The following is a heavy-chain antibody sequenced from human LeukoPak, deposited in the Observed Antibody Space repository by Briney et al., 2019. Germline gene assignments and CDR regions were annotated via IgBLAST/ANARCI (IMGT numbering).Heavy chain of an antibody. CDR2: IIPILGIA. D-gene: IGHD3-16*01. J-gene: IGHJ4*02. CDR3: ARIGRWGTQVYY. CDR1: GGTFTSYT. Sequence: AVKVSCKASGGTFTSYTISWVRQAPGQGLEWMGRIIPILGIANYAQKFQGRVTITADKSTSTAYMELSSLRSEDTAVYYCARIGRWGTQVYYWGQGTLVTVSS. V-gene: IGHV1-69*02.